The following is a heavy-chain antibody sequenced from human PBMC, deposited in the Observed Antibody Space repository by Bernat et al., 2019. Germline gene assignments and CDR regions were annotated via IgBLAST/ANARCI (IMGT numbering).Heavy chain of an antibody. V-gene: IGHV4-59*01. CDR3: ARKGSYDAFDM. Sequence: QVQLQESGPGLVKPSETLSLTCTVSGGSISSYYWSWIRQPPGKGLEWIGYIYYSGSTTYNPSLKSRVTLSVDTSKNQFSLKLRSVTAADTAVYYCARKGSYDAFDMWGQGTMVTVSS. J-gene: IGHJ3*02. CDR2: IYYSGST. D-gene: IGHD3-10*01. CDR1: GGSISSYY.